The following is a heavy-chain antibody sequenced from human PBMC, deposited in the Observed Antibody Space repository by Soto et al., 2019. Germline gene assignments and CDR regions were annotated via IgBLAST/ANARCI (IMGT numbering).Heavy chain of an antibody. CDR3: ATETMIVVVPTNAMDA. V-gene: IGHV1-8*02. CDR2: ISAYSGNT. CDR1: GYTFTSYG. J-gene: IGHJ6*02. D-gene: IGHD3-22*01. Sequence: ASVKVSCKASGYTFTSYGISWVRQAPGQGLEWMGWISAYSGNTGYAQKFQGRVTMTRNTSISTAYMELSSLRSEDTAVYYCATETMIVVVPTNAMDAWGQGTTVTVSS.